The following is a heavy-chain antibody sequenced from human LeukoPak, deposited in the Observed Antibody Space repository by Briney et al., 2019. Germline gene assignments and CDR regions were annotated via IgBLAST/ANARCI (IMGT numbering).Heavy chain of an antibody. Sequence: PSETLSLTCAVYGGSFNGYYWSWIRQPPGKGLEWIGEINHSGSTNYNPSLKSRVTISVDTSKNQFSLKLSSVTAADTAVYYCARERRWGAAFDIWGQGTMVTVSS. V-gene: IGHV4-34*01. CDR3: ARERRWGAAFDI. CDR2: INHSGST. J-gene: IGHJ3*02. CDR1: GGSFNGYY. D-gene: IGHD4-23*01.